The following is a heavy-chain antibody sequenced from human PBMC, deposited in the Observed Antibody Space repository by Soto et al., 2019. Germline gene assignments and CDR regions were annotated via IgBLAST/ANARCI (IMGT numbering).Heavy chain of an antibody. Sequence: EVQLLESGGGLVQPGASLRLSCAASGFTFSSYAMSWVRQAPGKGLEWVSGISGSDDSTYYADSVKGRFTISRDNSKNTPYLPMNSLRAEATAVYYCAKRSSSSTFDYWGQGTLVTVSS. CDR2: ISGSDDST. V-gene: IGHV3-23*01. D-gene: IGHD6-6*01. J-gene: IGHJ4*02. CDR1: GFTFSSYA. CDR3: AKRSSSSTFDY.